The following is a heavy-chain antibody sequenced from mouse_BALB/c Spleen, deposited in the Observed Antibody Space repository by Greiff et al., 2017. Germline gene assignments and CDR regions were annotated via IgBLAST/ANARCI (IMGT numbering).Heavy chain of an antibody. J-gene: IGHJ4*01. CDR3: ASRYYGSSYDYAMDY. CDR1: GFSLTSYG. V-gene: IGHV2-2*02. Sequence: VKLMESGPGLVQPSQSLSITCTVSGFSLTSYGVHWVRQSPGKGLEWLGVIWSGGSTDYNAAFISRLSISKDNSKSQVFFKMNSLQANDTAIYYCASRYYGSSYDYAMDYWGQGTSVTVSS. CDR2: IWSGGST. D-gene: IGHD1-1*01.